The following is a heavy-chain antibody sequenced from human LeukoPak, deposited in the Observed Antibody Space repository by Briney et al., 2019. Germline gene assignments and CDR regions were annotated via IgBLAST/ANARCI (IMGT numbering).Heavy chain of an antibody. Sequence: GGSLRLSCAASGLTVSSNYMSWVRQAPGKGLEWVSSISSSSSYIYYADSVKGRFTISRDNAKNSLYLQMNSLRAEDTAVYYCARMEITMIVVVDAFDIWGQGTMVTVSS. J-gene: IGHJ3*02. CDR1: GLTVSSNY. CDR3: ARMEITMIVVVDAFDI. D-gene: IGHD3-22*01. CDR2: ISSSSSYI. V-gene: IGHV3-21*01.